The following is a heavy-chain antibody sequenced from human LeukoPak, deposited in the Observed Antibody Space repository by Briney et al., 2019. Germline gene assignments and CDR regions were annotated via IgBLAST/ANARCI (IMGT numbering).Heavy chain of an antibody. V-gene: IGHV1-18*01. CDR2: ISAYNGNT. Sequence: WASVKVSCKASGYTFTSYGISWVRQAPGQGLEWMGWISAYNGNTHYAQKLQGRVTMTTDTSTSTAYLELRSLRSDDTAVYYCARGVPQGGYCSSTSCSRPRAFNYWGQGTLVTVSS. J-gene: IGHJ4*02. D-gene: IGHD2-2*01. CDR1: GYTFTSYG. CDR3: ARGVPQGGYCSSTSCSRPRAFNY.